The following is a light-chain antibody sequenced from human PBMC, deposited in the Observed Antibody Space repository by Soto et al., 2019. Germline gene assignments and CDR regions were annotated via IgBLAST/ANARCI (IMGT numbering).Light chain of an antibody. CDR2: EVT. CDR1: SSDVGGYNY. V-gene: IGLV2-14*01. CDR3: SSYTSRSTLDYV. Sequence: QSALTHPASVSGSPGQSITISCTGISSDVGGYNYVSWYQQHPGKAPKLMIYEVTNRPSGVSNRFSGSKSGNTASLTISGLQAEDEADYYCSSYTSRSTLDYVFGSGTKLTVL. J-gene: IGLJ1*01.